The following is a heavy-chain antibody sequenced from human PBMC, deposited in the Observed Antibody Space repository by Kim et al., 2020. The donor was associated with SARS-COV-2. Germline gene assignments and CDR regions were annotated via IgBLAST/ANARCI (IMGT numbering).Heavy chain of an antibody. V-gene: IGHV4-31*03. CDR2: IYYSGST. CDR1: GGSISSGGYY. J-gene: IGHJ5*02. Sequence: SETLSLTCTVSGGSISSGGYYWSWIRQHPGKGLEWIGYIYYSGSTYYNPSLKSRVTISVDTSKNQFSLKLSSVTAADTAVYYCARAAAAGTGNWILEGFDPWGQGTLVTVSS. D-gene: IGHD6-13*01. CDR3: ARAAAAGTGNWILEGFDP.